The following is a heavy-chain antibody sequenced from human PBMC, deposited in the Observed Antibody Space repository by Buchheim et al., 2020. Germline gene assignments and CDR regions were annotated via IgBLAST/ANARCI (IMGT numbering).Heavy chain of an antibody. CDR3: AREFTYSSGWYGYYYYYGMDV. V-gene: IGHV3-21*01. Sequence: EVQLVESGGDLVKPGGSLRLSCAASGFTFSSYSMNWVRQAPGKGLEWVSSISSSSSYIYYADSVKGRFTISRDNAKNSLYLQMNSLRAEDTAVYYCAREFTYSSGWYGYYYYYGMDVWGQGTT. D-gene: IGHD6-19*01. CDR2: ISSSSSYI. J-gene: IGHJ6*02. CDR1: GFTFSSYS.